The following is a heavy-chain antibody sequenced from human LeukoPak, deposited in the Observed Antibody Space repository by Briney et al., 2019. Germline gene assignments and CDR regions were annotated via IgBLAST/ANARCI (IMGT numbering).Heavy chain of an antibody. Sequence: GGSLRLSCVASGFTFSSYAMSWVRHAPGKGLEWVSGISSSGGSTYYADSVKGRFTISRDNSKDTLYLQMDSLRAEDTAVYYCARSAGLRCFDYWGLGTLVTVSS. J-gene: IGHJ4*02. D-gene: IGHD4-17*01. CDR3: ARSAGLRCFDY. CDR1: GFTFSSYA. CDR2: ISSSGGST. V-gene: IGHV3-23*01.